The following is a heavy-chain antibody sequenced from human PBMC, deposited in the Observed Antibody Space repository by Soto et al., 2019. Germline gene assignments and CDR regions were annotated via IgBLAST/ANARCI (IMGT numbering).Heavy chain of an antibody. CDR1: GFTFSSYS. J-gene: IGHJ6*03. CDR2: ISSSSSYI. CDR3: ARDKRIVVENYYYYYMDV. D-gene: IGHD2-15*01. Sequence: PGGSLRLSCAASGFTFSSYSMNWVRQAPGKGLEWVSSISSSSSYIYYADSVKGRFTISRDNAKNSLYLQMNSLRAEDTAVYYCARDKRIVVENYYYYYMDVWGKGTTVTVSS. V-gene: IGHV3-21*01.